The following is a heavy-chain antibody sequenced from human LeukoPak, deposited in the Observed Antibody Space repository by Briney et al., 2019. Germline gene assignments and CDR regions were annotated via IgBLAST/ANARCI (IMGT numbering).Heavy chain of an antibody. CDR1: GFSFSDYA. D-gene: IGHD1-26*01. CDR2: IHYDGNNK. V-gene: IGHV3-30*02. Sequence: PGESLRLSCATSGFSFSDYAMHWVRQAPGKGLEWVAFIHYDGNNKNYADSVKGRFTISRDNSRNTLDLQMNSLRAEDTAVYYCAKSADFVFVGATNWFDPWGQGTLVTVSS. CDR3: AKSADFVFVGATNWFDP. J-gene: IGHJ5*02.